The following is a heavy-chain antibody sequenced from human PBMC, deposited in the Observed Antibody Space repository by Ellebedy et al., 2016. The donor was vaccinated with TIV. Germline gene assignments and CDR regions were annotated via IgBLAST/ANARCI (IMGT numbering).Heavy chain of an antibody. CDR1: GFSFRNYR. Sequence: GESLKISXVASGFSFRNYRMHWVRQVPGKGLLWVSRINKDGSGIGYADSVEGRFIVSRDNAKNTLYLQLTSLRVEDTAIYHCVRGLDSSGTLWGQGTLVTVST. V-gene: IGHV3-74*01. D-gene: IGHD3-22*01. J-gene: IGHJ4*02. CDR3: VRGLDSSGTL. CDR2: INKDGSGI.